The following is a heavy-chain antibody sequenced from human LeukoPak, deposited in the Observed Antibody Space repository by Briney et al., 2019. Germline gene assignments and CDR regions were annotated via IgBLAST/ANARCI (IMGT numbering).Heavy chain of an antibody. J-gene: IGHJ6*04. CDR3: ARGHYYGSGSYYHGGYSYGMDV. V-gene: IGHV4-34*01. CDR2: INHSGST. Sequence: SETLSLTCAVYGGSFSGYYWSWIRQPPGKGLEWIGEINHSGSTNYNPSLKSRVTISVDTSKNQSSLKLSSVTAADTAVYYCARGHYYGSGSYYHGGYSYGMDVWGKGATVTVSS. CDR1: GGSFSGYY. D-gene: IGHD3-10*01.